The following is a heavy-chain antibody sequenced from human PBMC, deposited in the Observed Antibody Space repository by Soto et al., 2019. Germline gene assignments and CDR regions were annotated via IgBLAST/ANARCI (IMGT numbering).Heavy chain of an antibody. CDR1: GFTFSSNY. V-gene: IGHV3-53*01. CDR3: ATLNITDSYYYYDMDV. CDR2: IDSGGST. Sequence: GGSLRLSCAASGFTFSSNYMSWVRQAPGKGLEWVSVIDSGGSTYYADSVKGRFTISRDNSKNTLYLQMNSLRAEDTAVYYCATLNITDSYYYYDMDVWGQGTTVTVSS. D-gene: IGHD3-10*01. J-gene: IGHJ6*02.